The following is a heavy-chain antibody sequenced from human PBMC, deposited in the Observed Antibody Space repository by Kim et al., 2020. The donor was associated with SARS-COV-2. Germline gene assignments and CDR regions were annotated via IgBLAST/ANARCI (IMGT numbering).Heavy chain of an antibody. D-gene: IGHD3-22*01. CDR2: ISAYNGNT. V-gene: IGHV1-18*01. CDR3: ARVVSRRRSVEWLLLGYYFDY. Sequence: ASVKVSCKASGYTFTSYGISWVRQAPGQGLEWMGWISAYNGNTNYAQKLQGRVTMTTDTSTSTAYMELRSLRSDDTAVYYCARVVSRRRSVEWLLLGYYFDYWGQGTLVTVSS. J-gene: IGHJ4*02. CDR1: GYTFTSYG.